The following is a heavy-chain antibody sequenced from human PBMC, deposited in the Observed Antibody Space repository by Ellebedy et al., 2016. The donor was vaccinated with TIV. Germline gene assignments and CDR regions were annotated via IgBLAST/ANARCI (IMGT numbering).Heavy chain of an antibody. D-gene: IGHD1-26*01. Sequence: GESLKISCAASGFTFSSYSMNWVRQAPGKGLEWVSSISSDNNYIYYIDSVKGRFTISRDNAKNSLYLQMTSLRAEDTAVYYCASPHSGSFYGDYWGQGILVTVSS. CDR3: ASPHSGSFYGDY. CDR2: ISSDNNYI. CDR1: GFTFSSYS. J-gene: IGHJ4*02. V-gene: IGHV3-21*01.